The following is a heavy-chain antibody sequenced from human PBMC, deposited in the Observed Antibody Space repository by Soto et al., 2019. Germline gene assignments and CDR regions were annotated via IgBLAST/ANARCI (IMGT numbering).Heavy chain of an antibody. CDR2: IYYSGST. CDR1: GGSISSYY. D-gene: IGHD1-26*01. J-gene: IGHJ4*02. CDR3: ARGVVGDPYYFDY. Sequence: SETLSLTCTVSGGSISSYYWSWIRQPPGKGLEWIGYIYYSGSTNYNPSLNIRVPISVNTSKTQFSLKLSSVTAADTAVYYWARGVVGDPYYFDYWGQGTLVTVSS. V-gene: IGHV4-59*01.